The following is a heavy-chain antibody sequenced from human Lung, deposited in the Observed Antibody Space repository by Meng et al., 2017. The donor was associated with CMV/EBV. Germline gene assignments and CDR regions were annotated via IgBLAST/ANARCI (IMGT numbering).Heavy chain of an antibody. Sequence: QLQLQEFGPGLVTPSETLSLTCIVSGGSISSSSYYCAWIRQHPGEGLEWIGSVVYSGTTYYTSSLKSRVSISVDTSKNQFSLKLSSVTAADTAVYYCARHHHSPTFDYWGQGTLVTVSS. D-gene: IGHD1-14*01. CDR3: ARHHHSPTFDY. CDR2: VVYSGTT. CDR1: GGSISSSSYY. J-gene: IGHJ4*02. V-gene: IGHV4-39*01.